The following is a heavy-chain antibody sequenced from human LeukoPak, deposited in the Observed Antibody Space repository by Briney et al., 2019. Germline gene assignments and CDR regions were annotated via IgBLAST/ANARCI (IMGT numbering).Heavy chain of an antibody. Sequence: GGSLRLSCAASGFTFSNYSMNWVRQAPGKGLEWVSHITASGTAMFYADSVKGRFTISRDNAKNSLYLQMNSLRDEDTAVYYCASSGSYRFDYWGQGTLVTVSS. D-gene: IGHD1-26*01. CDR2: ITASGTAM. J-gene: IGHJ4*02. V-gene: IGHV3-48*02. CDR3: ASSGSYRFDY. CDR1: GFTFSNYS.